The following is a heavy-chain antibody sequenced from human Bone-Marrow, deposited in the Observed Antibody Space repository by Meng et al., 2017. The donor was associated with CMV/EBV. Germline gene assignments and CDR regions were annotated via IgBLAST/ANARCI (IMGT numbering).Heavy chain of an antibody. V-gene: IGHV3-21*04. J-gene: IGHJ4*02. CDR1: GFTFSSYS. Sequence: GGSLRLSCAASGFTFSSYSMNWVRQAPGKGLEWVSSISSSSSYIYYADSVKGRFTISRDNARNSLYLQMNSLRVEDTALYYCARDTRRPAYYFDYWGPGTLVTVSS. CDR3: ARDTRRPAYYFDY. CDR2: ISSSSSYI.